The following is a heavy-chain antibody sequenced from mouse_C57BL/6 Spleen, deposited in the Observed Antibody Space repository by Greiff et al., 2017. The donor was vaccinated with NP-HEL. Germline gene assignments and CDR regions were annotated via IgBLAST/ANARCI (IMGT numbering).Heavy chain of an antibody. J-gene: IGHJ1*03. Sequence: EVQRVESGGGLVKPGGSLKLSCAASGFTFSDYGMHWVRQAPEKGLEWVAYISSGSSTIYYADTVKGRFTISRDNAKNTLFLQMTSLRSEDTAMYYCARPGYYGSSYPWYFDVWGTGTTVTVSS. D-gene: IGHD1-1*01. CDR1: GFTFSDYG. V-gene: IGHV5-17*01. CDR3: ARPGYYGSSYPWYFDV. CDR2: ISSGSSTI.